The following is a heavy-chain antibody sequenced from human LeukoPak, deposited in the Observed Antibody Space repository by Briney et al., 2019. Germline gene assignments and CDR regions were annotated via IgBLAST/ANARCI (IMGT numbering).Heavy chain of an antibody. J-gene: IGHJ4*02. Sequence: SQTLSLTCTASGGSISSGSYYWSWIRQPAGKGLEWIGRIYTSGSTNYNPSLKSRVTISVDTSKNQFSLKLSSVTAADTAVYYCAREQRMYYDILTGYYHPNYFDYWGQGTLVTVSS. V-gene: IGHV4-61*02. CDR2: IYTSGST. CDR1: GGSISSGSYY. D-gene: IGHD3-9*01. CDR3: AREQRMYYDILTGYYHPNYFDY.